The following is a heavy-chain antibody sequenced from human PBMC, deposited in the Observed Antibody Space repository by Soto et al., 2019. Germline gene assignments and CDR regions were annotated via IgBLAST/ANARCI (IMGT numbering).Heavy chain of an antibody. CDR2: IYYSGST. Sequence: TSETLSLTCTVSSGSISSYYWSWIRQPPGKGLEWIGYIYYSGSTNYNPSLKSRVTISVDTSKNQFSLKLSSVTAADTAVYYCARARFLEWFEHYFDYWGQGTLVTVSS. CDR1: SGSISSYY. D-gene: IGHD3-3*01. CDR3: ARARFLEWFEHYFDY. J-gene: IGHJ4*02. V-gene: IGHV4-59*01.